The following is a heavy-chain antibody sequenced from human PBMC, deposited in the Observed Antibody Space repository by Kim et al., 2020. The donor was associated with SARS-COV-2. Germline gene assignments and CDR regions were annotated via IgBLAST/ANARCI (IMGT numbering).Heavy chain of an antibody. CDR1: GGSISSSSYY. J-gene: IGHJ4*02. Sequence: SETLSLTCTVSGGSISSSSYYWGWIRQPPGKGLEWIGSSYYIGITYYNPSLKNRVTISVDTSKNPFSLKLSSVTAADTAVYYCARLQGWIQLWYFDYWGQGTLATVSS. CDR3: ARLQGWIQLWYFDY. D-gene: IGHD5-18*01. V-gene: IGHV4-39*01. CDR2: SYYIGIT.